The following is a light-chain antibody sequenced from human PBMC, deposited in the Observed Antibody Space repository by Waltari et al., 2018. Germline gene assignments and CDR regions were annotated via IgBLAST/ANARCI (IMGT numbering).Light chain of an antibody. J-gene: IGKJ5*01. CDR2: DAS. CDR1: QDISNY. Sequence: DIQMTQSPSSLSASVVDRVTITCQASQDISNYLNRYQQKPGKAPKLLIYDASNLQTGVPSRFSGSGSGTDFTFTISSLQPEDIATYYYQKYGNVAPITFGQGTRLEIK. V-gene: IGKV1-33*01. CDR3: QKYGNVAPIT.